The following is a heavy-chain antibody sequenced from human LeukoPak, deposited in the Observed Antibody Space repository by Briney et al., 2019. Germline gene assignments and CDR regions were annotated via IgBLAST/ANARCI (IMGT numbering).Heavy chain of an antibody. CDR1: GFTFSSYE. CDR3: ARYTATAFNY. Sequence: GGSLRLSCAASGFTFSSYEMNWVRQAPGKGLEWVSYISSSGSTIYYADSVKGRFTISRDNAKNSLYLQMNSLRAEDTAVYYCARYTATAFNYWGQGTLVTVSS. D-gene: IGHD5-18*01. J-gene: IGHJ4*02. V-gene: IGHV3-48*03. CDR2: ISSSGSTI.